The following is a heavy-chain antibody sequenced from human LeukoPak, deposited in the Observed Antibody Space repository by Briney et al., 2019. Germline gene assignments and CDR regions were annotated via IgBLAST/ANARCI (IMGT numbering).Heavy chain of an antibody. D-gene: IGHD5-18*01. CDR1: GDSISSFY. CDR2: IFYSGST. Sequence: SETLSLTCTVSGDSISSFYWSWIRQPPGKGLEWIGYIFYSGSTNHNPSLKSRVTISVDTSKNQFSLKLSSVTAADTAVYYCARRGNSYGSPEYFQHWGQGTLVTVSS. J-gene: IGHJ1*01. V-gene: IGHV4-59*12. CDR3: ARRGNSYGSPEYFQH.